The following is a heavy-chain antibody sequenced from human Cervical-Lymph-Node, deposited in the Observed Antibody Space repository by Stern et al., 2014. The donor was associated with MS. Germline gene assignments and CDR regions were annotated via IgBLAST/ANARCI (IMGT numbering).Heavy chain of an antibody. CDR2: IYYSGST. Sequence: QVQLVQSGPGLVKPSETLSLTCTVSGGSISSYYWSWIRQPPGKGLEWIGYIYYSGSTNYNPSLKSRVTISVDTSKNQFSLKLSSVTAADTAVYYCARSQPGIAAAGTGFDYWGQGTLVTVSS. J-gene: IGHJ4*02. V-gene: IGHV4-59*01. CDR1: GGSISSYY. CDR3: ARSQPGIAAAGTGFDY. D-gene: IGHD6-13*01.